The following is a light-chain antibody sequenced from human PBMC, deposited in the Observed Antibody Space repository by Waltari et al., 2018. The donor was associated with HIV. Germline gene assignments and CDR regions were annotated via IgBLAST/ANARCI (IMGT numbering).Light chain of an antibody. CDR2: DHG. V-gene: IGLV1-40*01. CDR1: NSNIGAGYD. CDR3: QSYDNSLSNVV. J-gene: IGLJ2*01. Sequence: QSVLTQPPSVSGAPGQRVTISCTGSNSNIGAGYDAHWYQQLPGSAPKLLMFDHGKRPSGGPDRCSGSKSGTSASLVSTGLQAADEAVYYCQSYDNSLSNVVFGGGTKLIVL.